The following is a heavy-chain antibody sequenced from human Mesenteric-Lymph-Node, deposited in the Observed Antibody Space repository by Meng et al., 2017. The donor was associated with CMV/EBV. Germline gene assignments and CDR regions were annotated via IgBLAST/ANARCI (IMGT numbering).Heavy chain of an antibody. CDR3: TRGGWNY. V-gene: IGHV3-49*04. Sequence: GSLKISCTASGFTFGDYAMSWVRQAPGKGLEWVGFIRSKAYDGTTEYAASVKGRFTISRDDSKSIAYLQMNSLKTEDTAVYYCTRGGWNYWGQGTLVTVSS. D-gene: IGHD6-19*01. CDR2: IRSKAYDGTT. J-gene: IGHJ4*02. CDR1: GFTFGDYA.